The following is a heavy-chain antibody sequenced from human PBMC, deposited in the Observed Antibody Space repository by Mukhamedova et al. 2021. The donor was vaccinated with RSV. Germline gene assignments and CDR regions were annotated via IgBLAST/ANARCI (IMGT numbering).Heavy chain of an antibody. D-gene: IGHD4-17*01. V-gene: IGHV1-3*01. CDR3: ARDQGWGDFGS. Sequence: INAGNGNTKYSQKFQGRISITRDTSASTAYMELSSLRSEDTAVYYCARDQGWGDFGSWGQGTLITVSP. J-gene: IGHJ5*02. CDR2: INAGNGNT.